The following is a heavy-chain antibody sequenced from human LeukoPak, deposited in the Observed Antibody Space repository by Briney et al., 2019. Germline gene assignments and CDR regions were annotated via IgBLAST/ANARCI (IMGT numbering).Heavy chain of an antibody. Sequence: GGSLRLSCAASGFTISSSYMSWVRQVPGEGLEWVSCIYGADTIYYADFVKDRFTISRDSNRNILYLQMNSLRADDTAVYYCARGARGAYFDYWGQGTLVTVSS. CDR2: IYGADTI. CDR1: GFTISSSY. V-gene: IGHV3-66*01. D-gene: IGHD4/OR15-4a*01. J-gene: IGHJ4*02. CDR3: ARGARGAYFDY.